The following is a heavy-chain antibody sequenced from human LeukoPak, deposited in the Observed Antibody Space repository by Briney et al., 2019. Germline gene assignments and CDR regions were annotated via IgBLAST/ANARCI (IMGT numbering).Heavy chain of an antibody. CDR2: IYCSGST. Sequence: SETLSLTCTVSGGSISSGGYYWSWIRQHPGKGLEWIGYIYCSGSTYYNPSLKSRVTISVDTSKNQFSLKLSSVTAADTAVYYCASPSITWFYFDYWGQGTLVTVSS. CDR1: GGSISSGGYY. V-gene: IGHV4-31*03. CDR3: ASPSITWFYFDY. J-gene: IGHJ4*02. D-gene: IGHD3-10*01.